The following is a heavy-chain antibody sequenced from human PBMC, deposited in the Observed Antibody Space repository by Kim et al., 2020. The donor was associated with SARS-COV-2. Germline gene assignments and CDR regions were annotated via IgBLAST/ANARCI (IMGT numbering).Heavy chain of an antibody. CDR2: T. V-gene: IGHV4-59*08. CDR3: ARHPITGFLDY. Sequence: TNYNPALKSRVTISVDTSKNQFSLKLSSVTAADTAVYYCARHPITGFLDYWGQGTLVTVSS. D-gene: IGHD1-20*01. J-gene: IGHJ4*02.